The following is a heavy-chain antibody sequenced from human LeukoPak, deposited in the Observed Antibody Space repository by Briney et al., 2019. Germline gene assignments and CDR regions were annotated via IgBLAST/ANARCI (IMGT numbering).Heavy chain of an antibody. CDR1: GGSIRSHY. J-gene: IGHJ6*02. V-gene: IGHV4-59*11. Sequence: SETLPLTCTVSGGSIRSHYWSWIRQPPGKGLEWIGYIYYSGSTNYNPSLKSRVTISVDTSKNQFSLKLSSVTAADTAVYYCARGSYYYGMDVWGQGTTVTVSS. CDR3: ARGSYYYGMDV. CDR2: IYYSGST.